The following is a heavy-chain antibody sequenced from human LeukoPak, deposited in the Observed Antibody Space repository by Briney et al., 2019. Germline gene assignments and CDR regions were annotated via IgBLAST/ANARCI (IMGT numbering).Heavy chain of an antibody. V-gene: IGHV3-11*01. CDR3: ARDQAGDNGYNWFDP. J-gene: IGHJ5*02. CDR1: GLTFSDSH. Sequence: GGSLRLSCAASGLTFSDSHMSWIRQAPGKGLEWVSYISSGGSNIYYADSVKGRFTISRDNAKNSLYLQMNILRAEDTAVYYCARDQAGDNGYNWFDPWGQGTLVTVSS. D-gene: IGHD4-17*01. CDR2: ISSGGSNI.